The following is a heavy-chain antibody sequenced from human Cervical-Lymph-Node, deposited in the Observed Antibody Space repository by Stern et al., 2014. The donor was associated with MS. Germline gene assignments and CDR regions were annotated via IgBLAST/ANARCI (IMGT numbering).Heavy chain of an antibody. Sequence: MQLVESGAEVKKPGASVTVSCKPSGYTFTDYYIHWLRQAPGQGPEWMGRISPNDGDTKYAPRFQGKVTMTRDTSISIGSQALTRLRFDDTAVYYCAENMDVWGQGPTVTVPS. V-gene: IGHV1-2*02. CDR3: AENMDV. J-gene: IGHJ6*02. CDR2: ISPNDGDT. CDR1: GYTFTDYY.